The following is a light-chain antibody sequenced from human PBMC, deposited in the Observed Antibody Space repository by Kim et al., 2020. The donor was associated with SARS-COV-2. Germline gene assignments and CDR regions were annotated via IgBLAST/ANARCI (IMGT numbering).Light chain of an antibody. J-gene: IGLJ3*02. CDR1: SSDVGGYNY. V-gene: IGLV2-14*04. CDR2: DVS. Sequence: GHPVTFSCTGTSSDVGGYNYVSWYQQPPGKAPTLMICDVSKRHSGVSNRFSGSKSGNTASLTISGLLAEDEADNYCSSYTSSSTLVFGGGTKLTVL. CDR3: SSYTSSSTLV.